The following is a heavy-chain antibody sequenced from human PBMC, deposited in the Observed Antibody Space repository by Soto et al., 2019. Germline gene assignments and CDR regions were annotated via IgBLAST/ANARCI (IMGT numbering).Heavy chain of an antibody. CDR1: WGYSIDLD. Sequence: LQPPSLTPSVSWGYSIDLDWRWIRQAPGRGLEWLGYVYYTGRTTYNPSLKSRVIISVDTAKNQFSLSLSSVTAADTAVYYCTGAYYDIDGYILDPWGQGTSVTV. CDR2: VYYTGRT. CDR3: TGAYYDIDGYILDP. D-gene: IGHD3-22*01. V-gene: IGHV4-59*11. J-gene: IGHJ5*02.